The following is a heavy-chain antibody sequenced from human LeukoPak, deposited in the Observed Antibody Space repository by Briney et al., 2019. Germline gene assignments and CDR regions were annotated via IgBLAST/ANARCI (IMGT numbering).Heavy chain of an antibody. V-gene: IGHV1-69*08. Sequence: SVKVSCKASGGTFSSYTISWVRQAPGQGLEWMGRIIPILDTAKYAQKFQGRVTITADKSTSTAYMELSSLRTEDTAMYYCARDRENTYYYDSSAYSFDYWGQGTLVTVSS. D-gene: IGHD3-22*01. J-gene: IGHJ4*02. CDR2: IIPILDTA. CDR3: ARDRENTYYYDSSAYSFDY. CDR1: GGTFSSYT.